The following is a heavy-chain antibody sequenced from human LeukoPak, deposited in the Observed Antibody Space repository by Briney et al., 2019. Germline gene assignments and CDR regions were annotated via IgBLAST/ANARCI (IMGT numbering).Heavy chain of an antibody. J-gene: IGHJ4*02. V-gene: IGHV3-23*01. Sequence: HTGGSLRLSCAASEFTFDNYAMSWVRQAPGKGLEWVSVISGSGYYSYYADSVKGRFTVSRDNSKNTLYLQMNSLRAEDTAIYYCAKAQAVAGDPYFDYWGQGTLVTVSS. CDR1: EFTFDNYA. CDR3: AKAQAVAGDPYFDY. D-gene: IGHD6-19*01. CDR2: ISGSGYYS.